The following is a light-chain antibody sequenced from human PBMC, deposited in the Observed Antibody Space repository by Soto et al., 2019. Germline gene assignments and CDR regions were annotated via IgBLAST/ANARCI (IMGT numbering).Light chain of an antibody. CDR1: QSVSSS. Sequence: EIVLTQSPATLSLSPGERATLSCRASQSVSSSQLAWYQQKPGQAPRLLIYDASYRAAGIPARFSGSGSGTDFTLTITSLESEDFAIYYCKQRGNWPLFGQGTRLDIK. CDR3: KQRGNWPL. J-gene: IGKJ5*01. CDR2: DAS. V-gene: IGKV3-11*01.